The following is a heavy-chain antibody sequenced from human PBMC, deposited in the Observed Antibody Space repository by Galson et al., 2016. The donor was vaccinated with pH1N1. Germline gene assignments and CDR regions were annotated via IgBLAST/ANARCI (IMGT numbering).Heavy chain of an antibody. Sequence: FAMSWVRQAPGKGPEWVSSISASGANTNYADPVKGRFTISRDNSKNTLYLQTNSLRAEDTAIYYCVKLDSSGYYYGRFDSWGQGTLVTVSS. J-gene: IGHJ4*02. V-gene: IGHV3-23*01. CDR1: FA. CDR2: ISASGANT. CDR3: VKLDSSGYYYGRFDS. D-gene: IGHD3-22*01.